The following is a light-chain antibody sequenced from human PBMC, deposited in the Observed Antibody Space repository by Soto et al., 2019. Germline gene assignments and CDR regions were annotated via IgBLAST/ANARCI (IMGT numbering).Light chain of an antibody. Sequence: EVVMTQSPATLSVSPGERAALSCRASQSVGSNLAWYQQKPGQAPRLLIYGASTRATGIPARFSGSGSGTEFTLTISSLQSEDFAVYYCQQYDNWPPITFGQGTRLEIK. CDR1: QSVGSN. J-gene: IGKJ5*01. CDR2: GAS. CDR3: QQYDNWPPIT. V-gene: IGKV3-15*01.